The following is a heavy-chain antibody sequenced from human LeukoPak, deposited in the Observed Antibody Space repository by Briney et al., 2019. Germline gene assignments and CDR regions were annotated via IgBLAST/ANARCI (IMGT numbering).Heavy chain of an antibody. V-gene: IGHV4-39*01. D-gene: IGHD2-2*01. CDR1: GGSISSSSYY. CDR2: IYYSGGT. J-gene: IGHJ6*03. Sequence: KPSETLSLTCTVSGGSISSSSYYWGWIRQPPGKGLEWIGSIYYSGGTYYNPSLKSRVTISVDTSKNQFSLKLSSVTAADTAVYYCARRLIVVVPAAIYYYMDVWGKGTTVTVSS. CDR3: ARRLIVVVPAAIYYYMDV.